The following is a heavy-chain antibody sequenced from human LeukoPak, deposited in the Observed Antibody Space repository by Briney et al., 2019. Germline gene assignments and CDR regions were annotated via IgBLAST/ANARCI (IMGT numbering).Heavy chain of an antibody. Sequence: SETLYLTCTLSGGSISTYYWSWVRQPPGKGLEWIGNSYSSGNTYYNASLKSRVTMYIDTSKNQFSLKLSSVTAADTAMYYCAKSNGYGRIDYWGQGTLVTVSS. CDR1: GGSISTYY. J-gene: IGHJ4*02. V-gene: IGHV4-59*04. D-gene: IGHD5-12*01. CDR2: SYSSGNT. CDR3: AKSNGYGRIDY.